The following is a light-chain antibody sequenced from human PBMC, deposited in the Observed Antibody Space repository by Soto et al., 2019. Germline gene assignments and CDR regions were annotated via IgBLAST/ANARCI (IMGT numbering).Light chain of an antibody. Sequence: QSVLTQPASVSGSPGQSITISCTGTSSDVGGYNYVSWYQQHPGKAPKLMIYDVSNRPSGVSNRFSGSKSGNTASLTISGVQAEDEADYFCSSYTSSSTVFGGGTKLTVL. CDR2: DVS. J-gene: IGLJ2*01. CDR1: SSDVGGYNY. CDR3: SSYTSSSTV. V-gene: IGLV2-14*01.